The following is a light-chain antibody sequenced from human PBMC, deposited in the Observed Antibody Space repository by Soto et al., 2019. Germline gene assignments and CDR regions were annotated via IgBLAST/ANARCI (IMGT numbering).Light chain of an antibody. V-gene: IGKV1-6*02. CDR1: QDIRNE. CDR3: LQYYNYPRT. CDR2: AAS. Sequence: AIQMTQSPSSLSAAVGDRVTITCRASQDIRNELGWYQQKPGKAPNLLIYAASSLHTGVPSRFSGSGSGSYFTLTIIGLQPDDFAAYYCLQYYNYPRTFGRGTKLEVK. J-gene: IGKJ1*01.